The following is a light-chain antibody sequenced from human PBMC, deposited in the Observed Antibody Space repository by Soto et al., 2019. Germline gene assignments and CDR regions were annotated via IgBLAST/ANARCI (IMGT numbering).Light chain of an antibody. CDR3: QRSNSTLFT. J-gene: IGKJ3*01. CDR1: QSISSY. V-gene: IGKV1-39*01. CDR2: AAS. Sequence: DIQMTQSPSSLSASVGDRVTITCRASQSISSYLNWYQQKPGKAPKLLIYAASSLQSGVPSRFSGSGFGTVFTLTIISLQLEVFAIYYCQRSNSTLFTLGLGTKVDI.